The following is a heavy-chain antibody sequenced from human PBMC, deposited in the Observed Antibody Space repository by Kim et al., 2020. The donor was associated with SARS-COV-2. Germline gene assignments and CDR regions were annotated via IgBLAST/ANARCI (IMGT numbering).Heavy chain of an antibody. CDR3: ARGGSYPDY. CDR1: GFTFSNYW. V-gene: IGHV3-7*01. Sequence: GGSLRLSCAASGFTFSNYWMTWVRQAPGKGLEWVANIGEDGSEKYSVDSVKGRFIISRANAKNSLSLQMNSLRAEDTAVYYCARGGSYPDYWGQGTLVTVSS. D-gene: IGHD3-16*02. CDR2: IGEDGSEK. J-gene: IGHJ4*02.